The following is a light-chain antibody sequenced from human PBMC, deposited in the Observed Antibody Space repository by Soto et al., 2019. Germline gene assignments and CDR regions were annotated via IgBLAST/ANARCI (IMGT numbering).Light chain of an antibody. Sequence: QSVLPQPPSVSVAPGQRVTISCTGSSSNIGAGYDVHWYQQLPGTAPKLLIYGNSNRPSGVPDRFSGSKSGTSASLAITGLQAEDEADYYCQSYDSSLSGSVFGGGTKVTVL. V-gene: IGLV1-40*01. J-gene: IGLJ3*02. CDR2: GNS. CDR1: SSNIGAGYD. CDR3: QSYDSSLSGSV.